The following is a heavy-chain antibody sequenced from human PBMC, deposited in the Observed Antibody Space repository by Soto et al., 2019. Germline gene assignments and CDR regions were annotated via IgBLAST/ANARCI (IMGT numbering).Heavy chain of an antibody. D-gene: IGHD3-22*01. V-gene: IGHV3-7*01. J-gene: IGHJ6*02. CDR1: GFTFSSYW. CDR2: INQDGSEK. CDR3: ARDRGRPDLRDTHYYDSSDLDYGMDV. Sequence: EVRLVESGGGLVQPGGSLTLSCAASGFTFSSYWMTWVRQAPGKGLEWVASINQDGSEKYYMDSMKGRFTISRDNAKNSLLLQLNSLRAEDTAVYYCARDRGRPDLRDTHYYDSSDLDYGMDVWGQGTTVTVSS.